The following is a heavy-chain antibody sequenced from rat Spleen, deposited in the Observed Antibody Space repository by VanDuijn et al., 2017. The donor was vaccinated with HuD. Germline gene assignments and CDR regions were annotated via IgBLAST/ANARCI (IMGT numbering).Heavy chain of an antibody. Sequence: QVQLKESGPGLVQPSQTLSLTCTVSGFSLITNSVHWVRQPPGKGLERMGVMWSGGSTDYNSALKSRLSISRDTSKSQVLLKMNSLQTEDTAMYFCARSAKYYYDGSYYYEYFDYWGQGVMVTVSS. J-gene: IGHJ2*01. CDR3: ARSAKYYYDGSYYYEYFDY. CDR1: GFSLITNS. CDR2: MWSGGST. V-gene: IGHV2-1*01. D-gene: IGHD1-12*02.